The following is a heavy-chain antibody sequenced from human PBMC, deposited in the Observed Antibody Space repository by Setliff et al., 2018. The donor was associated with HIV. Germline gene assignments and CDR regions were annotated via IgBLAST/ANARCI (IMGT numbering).Heavy chain of an antibody. CDR3: ARSNLRRYGDPDWYFDL. J-gene: IGHJ2*01. Sequence: GGSLRLSCAASGFTFSSYSMNWVRQAPGKGLEWVSYISSSDTTIYYADSVKGRFTISRDNSRNTLYPQMNSLRAEDTAVYYCARSNLRRYGDPDWYFDLWGRGTLVTVSS. CDR2: ISSSDTTI. CDR1: GFTFSSYS. V-gene: IGHV3-48*01. D-gene: IGHD4-17*01.